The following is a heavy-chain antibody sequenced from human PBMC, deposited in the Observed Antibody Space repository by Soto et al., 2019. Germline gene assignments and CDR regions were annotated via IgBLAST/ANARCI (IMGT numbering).Heavy chain of an antibody. CDR1: GFTFSSYG. Sequence: PGGSLRLSCAASGFTFSSYGMHWVRQAPGKGLEWVTFISFDGRDTDYADSVRGRFTISRDNSKNTLYLQMNSLRAEDRAVYYCAKGYGGQRLTRGDAFDIWGQGTMVTVSS. J-gene: IGHJ3*02. CDR2: ISFDGRDT. V-gene: IGHV3-30*18. CDR3: AKGYGGQRLTRGDAFDI. D-gene: IGHD2-2*01.